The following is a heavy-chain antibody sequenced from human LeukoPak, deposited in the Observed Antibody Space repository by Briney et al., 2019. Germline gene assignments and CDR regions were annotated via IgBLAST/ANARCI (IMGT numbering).Heavy chain of an antibody. D-gene: IGHD3-16*01. Sequence: SETLSLTCTVSGGSISSSSYYWGWIRQPPGKGLEWIGSIYYSGSTHYNPSLKSRVTISVDTSKNQFSLKLNSVTAADTAVFYCAREPITSGGNDAFDIWGQGTMVTVSS. CDR2: IYYSGST. CDR3: AREPITSGGNDAFDI. J-gene: IGHJ3*02. V-gene: IGHV4-39*02. CDR1: GGSISSSSYY.